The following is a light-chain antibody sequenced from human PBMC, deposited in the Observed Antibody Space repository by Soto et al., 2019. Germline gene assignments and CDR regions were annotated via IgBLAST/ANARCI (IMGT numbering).Light chain of an antibody. CDR1: SSDVGAYTS. V-gene: IGLV2-14*01. Sequence: QSVLTQPASLSGSPVCTMTISRIGTSSDVGAYTSVSWYQQHRGKATYIIIYEVSNRPPGVPTRFSGAKSASTASLTISGLQAEEEAHYYFSSYTSENRDYVFATGTKVTVL. J-gene: IGLJ1*01. CDR3: SSYTSENRDYV. CDR2: EVS.